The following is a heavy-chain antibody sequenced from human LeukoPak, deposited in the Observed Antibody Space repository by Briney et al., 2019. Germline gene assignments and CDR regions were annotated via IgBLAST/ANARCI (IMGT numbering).Heavy chain of an antibody. CDR2: INPNNGDT. CDR1: GYTFTGNF. CDR3: AXXXXTHISMAYLDS. J-gene: IGHJ4*02. Sequence: ASVKVSCKTSGYTFTGNFMHWVRQAPGQGPEWMGWINPNNGDTNYAQKFQGRVTMTRVTSITTAYMELSSLRSDDTAVYYCAXXXXTHISMAYLDSWGQGTLVTVSS. V-gene: IGHV1-2*02. D-gene: IGHD2/OR15-2a*01.